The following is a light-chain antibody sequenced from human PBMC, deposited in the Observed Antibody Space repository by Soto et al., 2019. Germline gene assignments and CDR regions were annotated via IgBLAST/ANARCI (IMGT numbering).Light chain of an antibody. CDR3: QSYDSSLSGSV. CDR1: SSNIGAGYE. J-gene: IGLJ2*01. Sequence: QSVLTQPTSVSGAPGQRVTISCTGSSSNIGAGYEVHWYQQLPGTAPKLLIYGNNNRPSGIPDRFSGSKSGTSASLAITGLQAEDEADYYCQSYDSSLSGSVFGGGTKVTVL. CDR2: GNN. V-gene: IGLV1-40*01.